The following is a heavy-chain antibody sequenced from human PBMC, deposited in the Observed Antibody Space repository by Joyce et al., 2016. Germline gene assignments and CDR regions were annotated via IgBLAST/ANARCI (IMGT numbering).Heavy chain of an antibody. Sequence: EVQLVESGGGLVEPGGSLRLSCAASGFPFSNAWMTWIRQAPGKGLEWVGFIKSKANSETTGYGAPVKGRFTISRDDSKSIVYLQMNSLKSDDTAVYYCGGWRIWGQGTLVTVSS. CDR3: GGWRI. CDR2: IKSKANSETT. V-gene: IGHV3-15*01. D-gene: IGHD3-16*01. J-gene: IGHJ4*02. CDR1: GFPFSNAW.